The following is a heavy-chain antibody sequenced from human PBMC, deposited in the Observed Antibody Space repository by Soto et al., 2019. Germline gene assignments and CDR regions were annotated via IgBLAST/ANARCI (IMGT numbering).Heavy chain of an antibody. J-gene: IGHJ4*02. CDR1: GGTFSSYT. CDR2: IIPILGIA. V-gene: IGHV1-69*02. D-gene: IGHD3-10*01. Sequence: QVQLVQSGAEVKKPGSSVKVSCKASGGTFSSYTISWVRQAPGQGLEWMGRIIPILGIANYAQKFQGRVTITADKSTSTAYMELSSLRSEDTAVYYCASSTGSGSYYKSDYWGQGTLVTVSS. CDR3: ASSTGSGSYYKSDY.